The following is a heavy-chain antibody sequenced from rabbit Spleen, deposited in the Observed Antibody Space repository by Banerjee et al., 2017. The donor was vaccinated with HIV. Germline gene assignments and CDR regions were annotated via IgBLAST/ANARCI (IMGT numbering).Heavy chain of an antibody. V-gene: IGHV1S40*01. CDR3: ARDLAGAIGWNFYL. CDR1: GFSFNSGYD. CDR2: IAGSSSGFT. D-gene: IGHD4-1*01. J-gene: IGHJ4*01. Sequence: KESGGGLVKPGASLTLTCKASGFSFNSGYDMCWVRQAPGKGLEWIACIAGSSSGFTYSATWAKGRFTCSKTSSTTVTLQMTSLTAADTATYFCARDLAGAIGWNFYLWGPGTLVTVS.